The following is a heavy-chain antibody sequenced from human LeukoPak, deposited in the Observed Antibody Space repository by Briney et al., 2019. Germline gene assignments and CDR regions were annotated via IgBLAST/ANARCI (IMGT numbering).Heavy chain of an antibody. Sequence: PAGSLSLSCAASGFTFSSYAMSWVRQAPGKVLEWVSTISGSGASTDYADSVTGRFTISRDKSKNTVYLQMNSVRAEDTAVYYCAKDRGHCIHDVCHNYYYMDVWGKGTTVTVSS. V-gene: IGHV3-23*01. CDR3: AKDRGHCIHDVCHNYYYMDV. D-gene: IGHD2-8*01. CDR2: ISGSGAST. J-gene: IGHJ6*03. CDR1: GFTFSSYA.